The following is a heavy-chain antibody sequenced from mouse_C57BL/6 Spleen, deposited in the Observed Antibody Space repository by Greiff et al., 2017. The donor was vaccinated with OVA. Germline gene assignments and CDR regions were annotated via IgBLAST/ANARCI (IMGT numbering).Heavy chain of an antibody. CDR3: ASPYDYDERGVLAGFAY. V-gene: IGHV1-42*01. Sequence: EVKLQQSGPELVKPGASVKISCKASGYSFTGYYMNWVKQRPEQSLEWLGELNPSTGGTTYNQTFKAKATLTVAKSSSTASMQLKSLTSEDSAVYYGASPYDYDERGVLAGFAYWGQGTLVTVSA. J-gene: IGHJ3*01. CDR1: GYSFTGYY. D-gene: IGHD2-4*01. CDR2: LNPSTGGT.